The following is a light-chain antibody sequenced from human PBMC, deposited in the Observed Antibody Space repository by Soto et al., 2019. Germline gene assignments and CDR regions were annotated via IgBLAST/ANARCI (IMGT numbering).Light chain of an antibody. J-gene: IGKJ5*01. CDR1: QSVSSRY. CDR3: QQSDRSPFT. Sequence: EIVVTQSPGTLSLSPGERATFSCRASQSVSSRYFAWYQQKPGQAPRLLIYAASNRASGVPDRFSGSGSGTDFTLTISGLEPEDFALFYGQQSDRSPFTFGQGTRLEIK. CDR2: AAS. V-gene: IGKV3-20*01.